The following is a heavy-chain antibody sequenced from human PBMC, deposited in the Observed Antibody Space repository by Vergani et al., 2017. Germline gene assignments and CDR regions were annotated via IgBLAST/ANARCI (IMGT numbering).Heavy chain of an antibody. V-gene: IGHV3-23*01. Sequence: EVQLLESGGGLIQPGGSLRLSCAASGFTFSSYAMNWVRQAPGKGLEWVSGISGSGDNTYSADSVKGRFTISIDNSKNTLYLQMNSLRAEDTAVYYCAKNEYSSSSLFDYWGQGTLVTVSS. CDR1: GFTFSSYA. CDR3: AKNEYSSSSLFDY. J-gene: IGHJ4*02. CDR2: ISGSGDNT. D-gene: IGHD6-6*01.